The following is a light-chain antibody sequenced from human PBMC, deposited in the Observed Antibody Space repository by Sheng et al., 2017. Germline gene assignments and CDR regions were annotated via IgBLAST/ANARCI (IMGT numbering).Light chain of an antibody. CDR1: QTISSN. CDR2: RAS. Sequence: EVVLTQSPATLSLSPGERATLSCRASQTISSNLAWYQQKPGQAPSLLMYRASTRATGISARFSGSGSGTEFTLTISSLQSEDFAVYYCQQYHNWPLTFGGGTKVEIK. CDR3: QQYHNWPLT. J-gene: IGKJ4*01. V-gene: IGKV3-15*01.